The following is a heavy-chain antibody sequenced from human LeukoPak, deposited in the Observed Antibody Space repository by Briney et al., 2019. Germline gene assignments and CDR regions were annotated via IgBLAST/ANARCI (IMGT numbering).Heavy chain of an antibody. CDR3: AGSSSWYVGTLDY. D-gene: IGHD6-13*01. Sequence: SKTLSLTCAVYGGSFSGYYWCWIHQPPGKGLEWIGEINHSGSTNYNPSLKSRVTISVDTSKNQFSLKLSSVTAADTAVYYCAGSSSWYVGTLDYWGQGTLVTVSS. J-gene: IGHJ4*02. CDR2: INHSGST. CDR1: GGSFSGYY. V-gene: IGHV4-34*01.